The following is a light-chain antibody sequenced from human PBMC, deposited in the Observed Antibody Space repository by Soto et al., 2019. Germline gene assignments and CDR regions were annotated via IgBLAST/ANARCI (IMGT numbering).Light chain of an antibody. CDR1: QTISSW. V-gene: IGKV1-5*03. CDR2: KAS. CDR3: QHYNSYSEA. Sequence: DIQMTQSPSTLSGSVGDRVTITCRASQTISSWLAWYQQKPGKAPKLLIYKASTLKSGVPSRFSGSGSGTEFTLTIRSLQPDDFATYYCQHYNSYSEAVGQGTKVEL. J-gene: IGKJ1*01.